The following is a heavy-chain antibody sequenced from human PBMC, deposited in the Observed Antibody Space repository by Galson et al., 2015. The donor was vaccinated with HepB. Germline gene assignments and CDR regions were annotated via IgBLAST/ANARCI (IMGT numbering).Heavy chain of an antibody. Sequence: SLRLSCAASGFTFSSYAMRWVRQAPGKGLEWVAVISYDGSNKYYADSVKGRFTISRDNSKNTLYLQMNSLRAEDTAVYYCARGKVAMVDYWGQGTLVTVSS. CDR1: GFTFSSYA. CDR2: ISYDGSNK. D-gene: IGHD5-12*01. V-gene: IGHV3-30*04. J-gene: IGHJ4*02. CDR3: ARGKVAMVDY.